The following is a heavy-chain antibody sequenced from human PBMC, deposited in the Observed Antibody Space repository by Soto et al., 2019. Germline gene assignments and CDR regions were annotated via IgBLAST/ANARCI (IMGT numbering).Heavy chain of an antibody. CDR2: ISGSGGST. D-gene: IGHD2-15*01. CDR1: AFTFSSYA. J-gene: IGHJ4*02. CDR3: AKAPPGGYCSGGSCGGY. Sequence: EVQLLESGGGLVQPGGSLRLSCAASAFTFSSYAMSWVRQAPGKGLEWVSTISGSGGSTYYADSVKGRFTISRDNSKNTLYLQMNSLRAEDTAVYYCAKAPPGGYCSGGSCGGYWGQGTLVTVSS. V-gene: IGHV3-23*01.